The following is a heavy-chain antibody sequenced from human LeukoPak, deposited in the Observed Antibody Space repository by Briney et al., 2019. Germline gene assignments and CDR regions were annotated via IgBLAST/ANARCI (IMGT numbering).Heavy chain of an antibody. CDR3: AREGWEPYFDY. CDR1: GFTVSSNY. CDR2: IYSGGST. J-gene: IGHJ4*02. Sequence: GGSLRLSCAASGFTVSSNYMSWVRQAPGKGLEWVSVIYSGGSTYYADSVKGRFTISRDNSKNTLYLQMNSLRAEDTAVYYCAREGWEPYFDYWGQGTLVTVSS. D-gene: IGHD1-26*01. V-gene: IGHV3-53*01.